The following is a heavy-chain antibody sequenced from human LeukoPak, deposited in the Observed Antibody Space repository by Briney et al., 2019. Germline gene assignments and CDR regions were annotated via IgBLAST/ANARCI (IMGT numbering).Heavy chain of an antibody. CDR1: GGSISYYY. D-gene: IGHD6-6*01. V-gene: IGHV4-59*12. CDR3: AREEYSSSSFGVYYYYYMDV. Sequence: SETLSLTCTVSGGSISYYYWSWIRQSPGKGLEWIGYIYYSGTTNYNPSLKSRVTISVDTSKNQFSLKLSSVTAADTAVYYCAREEYSSSSFGVYYYYYMDVWGKGTTVTVSS. J-gene: IGHJ6*03. CDR2: IYYSGTT.